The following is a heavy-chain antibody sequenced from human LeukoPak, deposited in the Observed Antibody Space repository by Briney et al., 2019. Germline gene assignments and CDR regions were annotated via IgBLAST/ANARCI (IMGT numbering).Heavy chain of an antibody. Sequence: GFSDRLSRVASGFNFNNFAMSWVRQAPGKGLEWLSAMTGPADTTYYAESVKGRFTISRDYSKSMVFLQMNSLRVEDTAIYYCAKEAEIDHWGQGTLVTVSS. V-gene: IGHV3-23*01. J-gene: IGHJ4*02. CDR2: MTGPADTT. CDR1: GFNFNNFA. CDR3: AKEAEIDH.